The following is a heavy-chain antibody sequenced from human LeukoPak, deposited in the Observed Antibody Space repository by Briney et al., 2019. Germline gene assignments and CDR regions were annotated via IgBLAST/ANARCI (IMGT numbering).Heavy chain of an antibody. V-gene: IGHV4-34*01. J-gene: IGHJ6*03. CDR2: INHSGST. Sequence: SETLSLTCAVYGGSFSGYYWSWIRQPTGKGLEWIGEINHSGSTNYNPSLKSRVTISVDTSKNQFSLKLSSVTAADTAVYYCARVGEYYDFWSGFIIMDVWGKGTTVTVSS. CDR3: ARVGEYYDFWSGFIIMDV. CDR1: GGSFSGYY. D-gene: IGHD3-3*01.